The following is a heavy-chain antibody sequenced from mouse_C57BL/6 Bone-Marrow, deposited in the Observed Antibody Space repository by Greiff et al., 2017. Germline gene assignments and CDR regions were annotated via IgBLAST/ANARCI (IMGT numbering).Heavy chain of an antibody. CDR1: GFSLSTSGMG. CDR2: IYWDDDK. Sequence: QVQLKVSGPGILQSSQTLSLTCSFSGFSLSTSGMGVSWIRQPSGKGLEWLAHIYWDDDKRYNPSLKSRLTISKDTSRNQVFLKITSVDTADTATYYCARRDYYGSSFAYWGQGTLVTVSA. J-gene: IGHJ3*01. V-gene: IGHV8-12*01. D-gene: IGHD1-1*01. CDR3: ARRDYYGSSFAY.